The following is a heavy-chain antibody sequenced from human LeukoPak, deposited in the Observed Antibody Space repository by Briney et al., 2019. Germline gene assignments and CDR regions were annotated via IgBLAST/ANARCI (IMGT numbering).Heavy chain of an antibody. Sequence: ASVKVSCKASGGTFSSYAISWVRQAPGQGLEWMEGIIPIFGTANYAQKFQGRVTITADKSTSTAYMELSSLRSEDTAVYYCARDRVSASSNHAFDIWGQGTMVTVSS. D-gene: IGHD2-2*01. CDR2: IIPIFGTA. V-gene: IGHV1-69*06. CDR1: GGTFSSYA. J-gene: IGHJ3*02. CDR3: ARDRVSASSNHAFDI.